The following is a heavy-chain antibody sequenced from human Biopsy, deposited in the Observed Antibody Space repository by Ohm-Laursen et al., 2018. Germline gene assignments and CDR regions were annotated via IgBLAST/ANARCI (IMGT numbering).Heavy chain of an antibody. CDR1: GGSISNNNYY. Sequence: GTLSLTWTVSGGSISNNNYYWGWIRQPPGKGLEWIGSIFYRGSTHYKPSLKSRVNISVDTSKDQFSLKLNSVTAADTAVYYCARDYDTSGYYYVSWGQGTLVTVSS. J-gene: IGHJ5*02. CDR3: ARDYDTSGYYYVS. CDR2: IFYRGST. D-gene: IGHD3-22*01. V-gene: IGHV4-39*01.